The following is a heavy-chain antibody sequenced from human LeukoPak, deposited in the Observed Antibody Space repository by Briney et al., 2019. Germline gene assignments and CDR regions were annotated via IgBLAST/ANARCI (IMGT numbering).Heavy chain of an antibody. J-gene: IGHJ4*02. CDR3: ARGTPSHSSGWWYFDY. V-gene: IGHV1-69*13. CDR1: GGTFIIYA. CDR2: IIPIFGTA. D-gene: IGHD6-19*01. Sequence: GASVKVSFKASGGTFIIYAISWVRQAPGQGLEWMGGIIPIFGTANYAQKFQGRVTITADESTSTAYMELSSLRSEDTAVYYCARGTPSHSSGWWYFDYWGQGTLVTVSS.